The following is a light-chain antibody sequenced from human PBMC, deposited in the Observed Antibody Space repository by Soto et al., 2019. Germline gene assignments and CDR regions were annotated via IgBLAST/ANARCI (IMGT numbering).Light chain of an antibody. CDR1: QSISSY. CDR2: AAS. Sequence: DIQMTQSPSSLSASVGDRVTITCRASQSISSYLNGYQQKPGKAPKLLIYAASSLQSGVPSRFSGSGSGTDFPLTISSLQPEDFATYYCQQSDSTPRTFGQGTKVEIK. J-gene: IGKJ1*01. V-gene: IGKV1-39*01. CDR3: QQSDSTPRT.